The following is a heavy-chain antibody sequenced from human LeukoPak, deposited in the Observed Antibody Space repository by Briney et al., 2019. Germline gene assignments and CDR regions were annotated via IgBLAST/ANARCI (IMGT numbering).Heavy chain of an antibody. CDR3: ARDSFSDYYYYMDV. Sequence: GGSLRLSCAASGFTFRSYSMNWVRQAPGKGLEWVSFISSSSSYIYYADSVKGRFTISRDNAKNSLYLQMNSLRAEDTAVYYCARDSFSDYYYYMDVWGKGTTVTVSS. CDR1: GFTFRSYS. CDR2: ISSSSSYI. V-gene: IGHV3-21*01. J-gene: IGHJ6*03. D-gene: IGHD3-3*02.